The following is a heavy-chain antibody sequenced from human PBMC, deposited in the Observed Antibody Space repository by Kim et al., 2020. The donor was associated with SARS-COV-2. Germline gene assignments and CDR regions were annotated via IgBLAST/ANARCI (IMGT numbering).Heavy chain of an antibody. CDR3: ARNGDNTGYFVN. CDR2: INTGGSSM. CDR1: GFTFSSFS. V-gene: IGHV3-48*02. D-gene: IGHD3-22*01. Sequence: GGSLRLSCAASGFTFSSFSMNWVRQTPGKGLEWVSFINTGGSSMYYAESVKGRFTISRDNAKNSVFLQMNSLRDEDTAVYYCARNGDNTGYFVNWGQGTLVPVSS. J-gene: IGHJ4*02.